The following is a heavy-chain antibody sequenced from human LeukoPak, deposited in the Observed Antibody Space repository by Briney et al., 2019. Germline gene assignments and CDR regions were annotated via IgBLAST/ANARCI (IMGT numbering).Heavy chain of an antibody. V-gene: IGHV1-69*05. J-gene: IGHJ4*02. D-gene: IGHD3-22*01. Sequence: ASVKVSCKASGGTFSSYAISWVQQAPGQGLKWMGRIIPIFGTANYAQKFQGRVTITTDESTSTAYMELSSLRSEDTAVYYCARNLRYYDSSGYLDYWGQGTLVTVSS. CDR1: GGTFSSYA. CDR2: IIPIFGTA. CDR3: ARNLRYYDSSGYLDY.